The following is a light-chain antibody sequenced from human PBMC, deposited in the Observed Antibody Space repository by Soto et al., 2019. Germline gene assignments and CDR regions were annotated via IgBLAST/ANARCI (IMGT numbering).Light chain of an antibody. J-gene: IGLJ3*02. CDR2: DVG. CDR3: CSYTSSTTWV. CDR1: SSDVGGYNY. Sequence: QSVLTQPASVSGSPGQSITISCTGTSSDVGGYNYVSWYQQHPGKAPKLMLYDVGSRPSGVSNRFSGSKSGNTASLTISGLHAEDEADYYCCSYTSSTTWVFGGGTKVTVL. V-gene: IGLV2-14*03.